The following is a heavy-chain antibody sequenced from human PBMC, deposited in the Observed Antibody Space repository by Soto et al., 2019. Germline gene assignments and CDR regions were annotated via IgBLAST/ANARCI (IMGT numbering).Heavy chain of an antibody. D-gene: IGHD3-22*01. CDR1: GFSLSTSGVG. V-gene: IGHV2-5*02. CDR2: IYWDDDK. CDR3: AHSLYYYDNSGYYRDWYFDL. Sequence: QITLKESGPTLVKPTQTLTLTCTFSGFSLSTSGVGVGWIRQPPGKALEWLALIYWDDDKRYSPSLKSRLTITKDTSKNQEALTMNNMDPVDTATYYCAHSLYYYDNSGYYRDWYFDLWGRGTLVTVSS. J-gene: IGHJ2*01.